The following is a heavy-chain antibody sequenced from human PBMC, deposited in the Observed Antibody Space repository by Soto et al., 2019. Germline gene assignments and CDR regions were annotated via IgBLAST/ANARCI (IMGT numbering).Heavy chain of an antibody. CDR3: VRLLWFGELT. CDR2: IYWDGDK. CDR1: GFSLSTSGVG. V-gene: IGHV2-5*02. J-gene: IGHJ4*02. D-gene: IGHD3-10*01. Sequence: QITLKESGPPLVKPTQTLTLTCTISGFSLSTSGVGVGWIRQPPGKALDWLALIYWDGDKRYSPSLKSRLTITKDTSKNQVVLTMTNMDPLDTATYYCVRLLWFGELTWGQGTLVTVSS.